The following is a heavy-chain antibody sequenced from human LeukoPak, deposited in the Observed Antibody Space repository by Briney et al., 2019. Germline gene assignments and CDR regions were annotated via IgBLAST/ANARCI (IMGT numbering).Heavy chain of an antibody. CDR2: INHSGST. CDR1: GGSFSGYY. CDR3: ARWGKGAMVTRPLDY. J-gene: IGHJ4*02. Sequence: SETLSLTCAVYGGSFSGYYWSWLRQPPGKGLEWIGEINHSGSTNYNPSLKSRVTISVDTSKNQLSLKLSSVTAADTAVYYCARWGKGAMVTRPLDYWGQGTLVTVSS. D-gene: IGHD5-18*01. V-gene: IGHV4-34*01.